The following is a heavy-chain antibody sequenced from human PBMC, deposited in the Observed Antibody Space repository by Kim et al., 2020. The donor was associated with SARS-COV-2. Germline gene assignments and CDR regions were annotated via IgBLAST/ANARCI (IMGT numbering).Heavy chain of an antibody. J-gene: IGHJ3*02. Sequence: ADHVKGRFTNSRDNAKNSLKLKMKNLRAEDTALYYCAKDIAGAGADVFDMWGQGTMVTVSS. V-gene: IGHV3-9*01. D-gene: IGHD6-19*01. CDR3: AKDIAGAGADVFDM.